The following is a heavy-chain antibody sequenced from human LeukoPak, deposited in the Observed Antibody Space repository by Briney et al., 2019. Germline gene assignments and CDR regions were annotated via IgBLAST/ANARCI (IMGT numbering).Heavy chain of an antibody. CDR2: ISSSGNSI. Sequence: GGSLRLSCVASGFTFSDHSMMWVRQAPGKGLEWVSYISSSGNSIYYADSVKGRFTISRDNAKNSLYLQMNSLRAEDTAVYYCARDSGTTDYWGQGTLVTVSS. D-gene: IGHD3-10*01. CDR3: ARDSGTTDY. CDR1: GFTFSDHS. J-gene: IGHJ4*02. V-gene: IGHV3-11*04.